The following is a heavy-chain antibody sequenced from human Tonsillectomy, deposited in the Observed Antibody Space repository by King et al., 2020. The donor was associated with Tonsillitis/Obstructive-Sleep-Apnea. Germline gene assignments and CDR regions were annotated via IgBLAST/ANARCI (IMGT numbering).Heavy chain of an antibody. CDR2: IYSGGST. J-gene: IGHJ6*03. V-gene: IGHV3-66*01. CDR1: GLTVSSNY. CDR3: ARDLGNFWGGYYKRPYYYDYMDV. D-gene: IGHD3-3*01. Sequence: VQLVESGGGLVQPGGSLRLSCAASGLTVSSNYMSWVRQAPGKGLEWVSVIYSGGSTYYADSVKGRFTISRDNSRNTLYLQMNSLRAEDTAVYYCARDLGNFWGGYYKRPYYYDYMDVWGKGTTVTVSS.